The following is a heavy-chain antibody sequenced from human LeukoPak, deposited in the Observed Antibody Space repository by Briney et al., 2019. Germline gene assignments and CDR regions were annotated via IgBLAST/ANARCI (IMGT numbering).Heavy chain of an antibody. D-gene: IGHD6-13*01. Sequence: PGGSLRLSCAASGFTFSTYNINWVRQAPGRGLEWVSSISPSSSYIYYADSVKGQFTISRDNAKSSLYLQMNSLRAEDTAVYYCARDRYSTSLNAFDIWGQGTMVTVSS. CDR3: ARDRYSTSLNAFDI. CDR2: ISPSSSYI. CDR1: GFTFSTYN. J-gene: IGHJ3*02. V-gene: IGHV3-21*01.